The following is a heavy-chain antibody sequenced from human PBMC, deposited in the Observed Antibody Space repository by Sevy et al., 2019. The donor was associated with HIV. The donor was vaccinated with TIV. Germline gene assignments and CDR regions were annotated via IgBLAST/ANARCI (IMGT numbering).Heavy chain of an antibody. CDR1: GGSISSYY. Sequence: SETLSLTCTVSGGSISSYYWSWIRQPAGKGLEWIGRIYTSGSTNYNPSLKSRVTMSVDTSKNQFSLKLSSVTAADTAVYYCASDSYLHCSSTSCYNYFDYWGQGTLVTVSS. CDR3: ASDSYLHCSSTSCYNYFDY. V-gene: IGHV4-4*07. J-gene: IGHJ4*02. D-gene: IGHD2-2*02. CDR2: IYTSGST.